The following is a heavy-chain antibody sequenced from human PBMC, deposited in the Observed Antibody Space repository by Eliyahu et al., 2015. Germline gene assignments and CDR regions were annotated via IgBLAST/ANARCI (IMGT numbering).Heavy chain of an antibody. Sequence: QVQLVESGGGVVQPGRSLRLSCAASGFTFSSYXXHWVRQAPGKGLEWVAVISYDGSNKYYADSVKGRFTISRDNSKNTLYLQMNSLRAEDTAVYYCASSTYYYDSSGYPYAFDIWGQGTMVTVSS. D-gene: IGHD3-22*01. J-gene: IGHJ3*02. V-gene: IGHV3-30*03. CDR2: ISYDGSNK. CDR3: ASSTYYYDSSGYPYAFDI. CDR1: GFTFSSYX.